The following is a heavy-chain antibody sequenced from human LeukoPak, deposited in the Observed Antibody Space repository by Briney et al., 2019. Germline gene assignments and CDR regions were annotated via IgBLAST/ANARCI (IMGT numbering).Heavy chain of an antibody. CDR2: IYYSGST. J-gene: IGHJ3*02. CDR3: ARQLTTVTLDAFDI. CDR1: GGSISSGGYS. Sequence: SETLSRTCTVSGGSISSGGYSWSWIRQHPGKGLEWIGYIYYSGSTYYNPSLKSRVTISVDTSKNQFSLKLSSVTAADPAVYYCARQLTTVTLDAFDIWGQGTMVTVSS. V-gene: IGHV4-31*03. D-gene: IGHD4-11*01.